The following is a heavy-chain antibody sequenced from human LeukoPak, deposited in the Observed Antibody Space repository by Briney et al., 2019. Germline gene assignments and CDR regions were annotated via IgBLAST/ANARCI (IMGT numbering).Heavy chain of an antibody. D-gene: IGHD3-10*01. Sequence: SETLSLTCTVSGGSISSSSYYWGWIRQPPGKGLEWIGSIYYSGSTYYNPSLKSRVTISVDTSKNQFSLKLSSVTAADTVVYYCARRKLLWFGDPRSYYFDYWGQGTLVTVSS. V-gene: IGHV4-39*01. J-gene: IGHJ4*02. CDR1: GGSISSSSYY. CDR3: ARRKLLWFGDPRSYYFDY. CDR2: IYYSGST.